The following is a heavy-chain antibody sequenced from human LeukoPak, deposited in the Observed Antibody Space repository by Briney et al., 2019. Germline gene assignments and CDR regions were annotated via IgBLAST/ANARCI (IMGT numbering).Heavy chain of an antibody. Sequence: GGSLRLSCAASGFTFSSYAMSWVRQAPGKGLEWVSAISGSGDNTYYADSVKGRFIISRDNAKNSLYLQINSLRVDDTAIYYCTRDGEGASHFWGQGTLVTASS. CDR2: ISGSGDNT. J-gene: IGHJ4*02. V-gene: IGHV3-23*01. CDR3: TRDGEGASHF. D-gene: IGHD3-10*01. CDR1: GFTFSSYA.